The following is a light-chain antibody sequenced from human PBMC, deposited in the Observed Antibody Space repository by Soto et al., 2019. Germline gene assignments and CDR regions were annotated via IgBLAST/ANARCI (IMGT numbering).Light chain of an antibody. CDR1: SSDVGAYNY. V-gene: IGLV2-8*01. CDR3: CSYTRTSNHYF. CDR2: EVS. J-gene: IGLJ1*01. Sequence: QSALTQPPSASGSPGQSVTISCTGTSSDVGAYNYVSWYQQHPGKAPKLMIYEVSKRPSGVPDRFSGSKSGNTASLTVSGLQAEDEAVYYCCSYTRTSNHYFFGSGTKVTVL.